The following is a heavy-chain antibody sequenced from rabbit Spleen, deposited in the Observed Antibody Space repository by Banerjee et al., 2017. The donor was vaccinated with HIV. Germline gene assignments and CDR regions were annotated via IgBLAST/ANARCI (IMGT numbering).Heavy chain of an antibody. D-gene: IGHD6-1*01. CDR1: GFSFSNNYY. Sequence: QSLEESGGDLVRPGASLTLTCTASGFSFSNNYYMCWVRQAPGKGLEWIGYIVPIFGVTYYANWVNGRFTISSHNAQNTLYLQLNSLTAADTATYFCVREAGYGGYGDGNLWGPGTLVTVS. J-gene: IGHJ4*01. CDR2: IVPIFGVT. V-gene: IGHV1S40*01. CDR3: VREAGYGGYGDGNL.